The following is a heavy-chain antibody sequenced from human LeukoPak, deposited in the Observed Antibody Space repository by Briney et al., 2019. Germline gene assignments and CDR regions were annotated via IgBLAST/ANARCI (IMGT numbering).Heavy chain of an antibody. J-gene: IGHJ4*02. CDR1: GFTFDDYA. V-gene: IGHV3-9*01. Sequence: PGGSLRLSCAASGFTFDDYAMHWVRQAPGKGLEWVSGISWNSGSIGYADSVKGRFTISRDNAKNSLYLQMNSLRAEDTALYYCAKDGGTSWYRVGFVYWGQGTLVTVSS. CDR2: ISWNSGSI. CDR3: AKDGGTSWYRVGFVY. D-gene: IGHD6-13*01.